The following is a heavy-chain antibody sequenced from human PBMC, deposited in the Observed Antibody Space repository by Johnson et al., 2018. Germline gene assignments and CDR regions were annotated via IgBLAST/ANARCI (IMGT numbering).Heavy chain of an antibody. D-gene: IGHD3-3*01. CDR1: GFTFSSYW. CDR3: ARDSVYDFWSGYYYYMDV. Sequence: VQLQESGGGFVQRGGSLRLSCAASGFTFSSYWMHWVRQAPGKGLVWVSRINSDGSSTSYADSVKGRFTISRDNAKNTLYLQMNRLRAEDTAVYYCARDSVYDFWSGYYYYMDVWGKGTTVTVSS. CDR2: INSDGSST. J-gene: IGHJ6*03. V-gene: IGHV3-74*01.